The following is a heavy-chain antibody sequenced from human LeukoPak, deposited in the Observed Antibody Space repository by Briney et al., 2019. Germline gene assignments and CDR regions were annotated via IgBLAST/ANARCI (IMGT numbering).Heavy chain of an antibody. CDR2: VYTSGST. Sequence: SETLSLTCSVSGGSISSGTYYWSWIRQPAGKGLEWIGRVYTSGSTNYNPSLKSRVTISVDTSKNQFSLRLSSVTAADTAVYYCARDPISYDDGSGDYNGFDSWGQGTLVTVSS. J-gene: IGHJ4*02. CDR3: ARDPISYDDGSGDYNGFDS. D-gene: IGHD3-22*01. CDR1: GGSISSGTYY. V-gene: IGHV4-61*02.